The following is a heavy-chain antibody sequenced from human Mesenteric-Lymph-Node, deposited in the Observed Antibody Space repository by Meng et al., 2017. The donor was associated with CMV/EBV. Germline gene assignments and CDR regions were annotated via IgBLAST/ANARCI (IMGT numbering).Heavy chain of an antibody. CDR2: ISSSSSYI. CDR3: ARDRDYSGSHRHNWFDP. V-gene: IGHV3-21*03. CDR1: GFTFSTYV. D-gene: IGHD1-26*01. J-gene: IGHJ5*02. Sequence: GESLKISCAASGFTFSTYVMNWVRQAPGKGLEWVSSISSSSSYIYYADSVKGRFTISRDNAKNSLYLQMNSLRAEDTAVYYCARDRDYSGSHRHNWFDPWGQGTLVTVSS.